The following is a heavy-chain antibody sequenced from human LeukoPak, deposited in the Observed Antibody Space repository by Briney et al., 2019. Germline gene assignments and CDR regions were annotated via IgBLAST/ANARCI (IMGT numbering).Heavy chain of an antibody. V-gene: IGHV1-18*04. CDR1: GYTFTSYY. CDR3: ARDSGTPDFDY. CDR2: ISAYNGNT. D-gene: IGHD2-15*01. J-gene: IGHJ4*02. Sequence: ASVKVSCKASGYTFTSYYMHWVRQAPGQGLEWMGWISAYNGNTNYAQKLQGRVTMTTDTSTSTAYMELRSLRSDDTAVYYCARDSGTPDFDYWGQGTLVTVSS.